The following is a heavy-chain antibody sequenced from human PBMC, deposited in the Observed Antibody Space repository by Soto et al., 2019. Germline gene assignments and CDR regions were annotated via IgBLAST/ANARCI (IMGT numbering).Heavy chain of an antibody. CDR2: ISYDGSNK. CDR1: GFTFSSYA. Sequence: QVQLVESGGGVVQPGRSLRLSCAASGFTFSSYAMHWVRQAPGKGLEWVAVISYDGSNKYYADSVKGRFTISRDNSKNTLYLQMNSLRAEATAVYYCARRPHWGQGTLVTVSS. J-gene: IGHJ4*02. V-gene: IGHV3-30-3*01. CDR3: ARRPH.